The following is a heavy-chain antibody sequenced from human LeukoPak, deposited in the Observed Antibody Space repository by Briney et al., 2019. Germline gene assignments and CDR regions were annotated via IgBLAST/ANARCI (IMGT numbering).Heavy chain of an antibody. D-gene: IGHD4-17*01. CDR1: GFTFSTHG. J-gene: IGHJ4*02. Sequence: GGSLRLSCAASGFTFSTHGMTWARQTSGKGLECVSTMRGTVDTTHYADSLKGRFTISRDNSKNPLYLQMNSLRAEDTAIYYCAKGQELDDGVFDSWGQGALVTVSS. CDR3: AKGQELDDGVFDS. V-gene: IGHV3-23*01. CDR2: MRGTVDTT.